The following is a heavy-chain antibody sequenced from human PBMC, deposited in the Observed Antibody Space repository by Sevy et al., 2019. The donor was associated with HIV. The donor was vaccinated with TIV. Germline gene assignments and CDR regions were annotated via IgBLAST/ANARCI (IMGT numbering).Heavy chain of an antibody. CDR2: INWNGGST. J-gene: IGHJ4*02. CDR3: ARGLHYYDSSGYYPY. D-gene: IGHD3-22*01. V-gene: IGHV3-20*04. Sequence: GGFLRLSCAASGFTFDDYGMSWVRQAPGKGLEWVSGINWNGGSTGYADSVKGRFTISRDNAKNSLYLQMNSLRAEDTALYYCARGLHYYDSSGYYPYWGQGTLVTVSS. CDR1: GFTFDDYG.